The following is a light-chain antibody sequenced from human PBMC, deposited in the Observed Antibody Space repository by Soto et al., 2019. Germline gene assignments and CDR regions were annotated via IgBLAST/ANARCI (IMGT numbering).Light chain of an antibody. CDR1: QTVTVNS. CDR2: AAS. J-gene: IGKJ3*01. Sequence: EIVLTQSPGTLSLSPGEGATLSCRASQTVTVNSLAWYQRTPGQTPRLLIYAASTRATGIPDRFNGSGSGTDFVLTISRLEPEDFAMYYCQQYGDSPFTFGPGTKVDI. CDR3: QQYGDSPFT. V-gene: IGKV3-20*01.